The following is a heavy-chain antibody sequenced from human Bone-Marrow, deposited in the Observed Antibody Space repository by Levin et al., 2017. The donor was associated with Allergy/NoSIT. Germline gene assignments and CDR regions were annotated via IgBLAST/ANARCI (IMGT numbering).Heavy chain of an antibody. Sequence: LSLTCAASGFTPSSYAMSWVRQAPGKGLEWVSGISASGGSTYYADSVKGRFTISRDNSKNTLYLQMNSLRVEDTAVYYCANMRGGGGSCYYWGQGTLVTVSS. V-gene: IGHV3-23*01. CDR1: GFTPSSYA. J-gene: IGHJ4*02. CDR3: ANMRGGGGSCYY. CDR2: ISASGGST. D-gene: IGHD2-15*01.